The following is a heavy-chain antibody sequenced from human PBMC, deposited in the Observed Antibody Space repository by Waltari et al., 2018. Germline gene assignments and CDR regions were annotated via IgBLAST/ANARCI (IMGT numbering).Heavy chain of an antibody. CDR3: ATIFGAAFDY. Sequence: QVQLKESGPGLVLPSETLSLTCTVSGYSISDGYYWAWIRQSPDKGLEWIGNIYHSGTTSYNLSLKSRVTISVDTSKNLFSLRLISMTAADTAVYYCATIFGAAFDYWGQGIPVAVSS. CDR2: IYHSGTT. CDR1: GYSISDGYY. D-gene: IGHD3-3*01. V-gene: IGHV4-38-2*02. J-gene: IGHJ4*02.